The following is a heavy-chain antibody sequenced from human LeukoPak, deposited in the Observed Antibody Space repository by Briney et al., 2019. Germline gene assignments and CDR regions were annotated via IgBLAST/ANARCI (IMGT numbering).Heavy chain of an antibody. J-gene: IGHJ4*02. V-gene: IGHV3-21*01. Sequence: PGGSLRLSCGASGCXFSRYSMNWVRQVPGKGLEWFSPMSSSSTYADSVKRRFTISRDSAKNSMYLQMNSLRAEDTAVYYCARDYGYEIDYWGQGTLVTVSS. CDR2: MSSSST. CDR3: ARDYGYEIDY. D-gene: IGHD5-24*01. CDR1: GCXFSRYS.